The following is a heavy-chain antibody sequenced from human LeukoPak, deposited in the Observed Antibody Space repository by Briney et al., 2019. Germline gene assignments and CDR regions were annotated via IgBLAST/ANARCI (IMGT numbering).Heavy chain of an antibody. J-gene: IGHJ4*02. CDR3: ETTSGYYESDATTDY. Sequence: GGSLRLSCAASGITFGRRGMHWVRQAPGKGPEWVALISYDGGNKNYADSVKGRFTISRDNSRNTLYLQMHSLRSEDTAIYYCETTSGYYESDATTDYWGQGTLVTVSS. CDR1: GITFGRRG. CDR2: ISYDGGNK. V-gene: IGHV3-30*03. D-gene: IGHD3-22*01.